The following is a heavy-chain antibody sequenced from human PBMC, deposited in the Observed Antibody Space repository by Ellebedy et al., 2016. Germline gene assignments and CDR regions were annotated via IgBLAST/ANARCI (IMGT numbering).Heavy chain of an antibody. J-gene: IGHJ5*02. V-gene: IGHV1-18*01. CDR3: ARGASYDSSGYYWFDP. CDR1: GYTFTSYG. CDR2: ISAYNGNT. D-gene: IGHD3-22*01. Sequence: ASVKVSXKASGYTFTSYGISWVRQAPGQGLEWMGWISAYNGNTNYAQKLQGRVTMTTDTSTSTAYMELRSLRSDDTAVYYCARGASYDSSGYYWFDPWGQGTLVTVSS.